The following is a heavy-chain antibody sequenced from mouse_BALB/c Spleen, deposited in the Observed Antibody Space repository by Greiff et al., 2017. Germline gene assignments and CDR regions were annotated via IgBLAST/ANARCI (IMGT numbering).Heavy chain of an antibody. J-gene: IGHJ4*01. CDR1: GYAFSSYW. Sequence: QVQLQQSGAELVRPGSSVKISCKASGYAFSSYWMNWVKQRPGQGLEWIGQIYPGDGDTNYNGKFKGKATLTADKSSSTAYMQLSSLTSEDSAVYYCARLDDGYYYAMDYWGQGTSVTVSS. V-gene: IGHV1-80*01. CDR3: ARLDDGYYYAMDY. D-gene: IGHD2-3*01. CDR2: IYPGDGDT.